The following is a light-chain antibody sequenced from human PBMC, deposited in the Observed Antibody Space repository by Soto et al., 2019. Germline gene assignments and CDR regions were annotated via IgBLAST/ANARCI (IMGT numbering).Light chain of an antibody. V-gene: IGLV2-8*01. CDR3: SSYAGSNEV. Sequence: SVQTQPPPPSGSRGQSVNISCTGTSSDVVGYNFFSWYQQHPGKAPKLMIYEVNKRPSGVPDRFSGSKSGNTASLTVSGLQAEDEADYYCSSYAGSNEVFGTGTKVTVL. J-gene: IGLJ1*01. CDR1: SSDVVGYNF. CDR2: EVN.